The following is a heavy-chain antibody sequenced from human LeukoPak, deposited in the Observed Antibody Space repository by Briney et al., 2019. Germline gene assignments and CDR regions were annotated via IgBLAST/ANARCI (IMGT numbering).Heavy chain of an antibody. D-gene: IGHD3-10*01. Sequence: GGSLRLSCAASGFTFSSYGIHWVRQAPGKGLEWVAVISYNGKNKFYADAVKGRFTISRDNSKSTVYLQMNSLGPEDTAEYFCAKDRGSDHYFDYWGQGTLVTVSS. CDR2: ISYNGKNK. J-gene: IGHJ4*02. CDR3: AKDRGSDHYFDY. V-gene: IGHV3-30*18. CDR1: GFTFSSYG.